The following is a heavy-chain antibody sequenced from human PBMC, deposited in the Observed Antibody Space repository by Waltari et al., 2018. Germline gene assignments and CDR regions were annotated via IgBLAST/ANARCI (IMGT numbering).Heavy chain of an antibody. Sequence: QVQLVESGGGVVPPGRSLRLSCAASGFTFSSYAMHWVRQAPGKGLEWVAVISYDGSNKYYADSVKGRFTISRDNSKNTLYLQMNSLRAEDTAVYYCAREWYSSGWGYWGQGTLVTVSS. CDR2: ISYDGSNK. CDR1: GFTFSSYA. V-gene: IGHV3-30-3*01. D-gene: IGHD6-19*01. J-gene: IGHJ4*02. CDR3: AREWYSSGWGY.